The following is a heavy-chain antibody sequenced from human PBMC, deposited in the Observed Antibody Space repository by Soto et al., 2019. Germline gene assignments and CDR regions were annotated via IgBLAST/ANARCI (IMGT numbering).Heavy chain of an antibody. D-gene: IGHD2-21*02. Sequence: GGSLRLSCAASGFTFDDYAMHWVRQAPRNGLEWVSGISLNSGSIGYADSVKGRFTISRDNSKNTLYLQMNSLRAEDTAVYYCAKVSHIVGVTAILGDAFDIWGQGTMVTVSS. CDR2: ISLNSGSI. CDR3: AKVSHIVGVTAILGDAFDI. CDR1: GFTFDDYA. J-gene: IGHJ3*02. V-gene: IGHV3-9*01.